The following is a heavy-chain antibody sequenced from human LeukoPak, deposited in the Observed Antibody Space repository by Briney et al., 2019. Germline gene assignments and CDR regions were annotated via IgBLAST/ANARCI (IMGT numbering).Heavy chain of an antibody. CDR1: GGSISSGGYD. V-gene: IGHV4-61*08. D-gene: IGHD6-13*01. CDR2: IYYSGST. J-gene: IGHJ3*02. CDR3: ARRGYSSSWGAFDI. Sequence: SQTLSLTCTVSGGSISSGGYDWSWIRQPPGKGLEWIGYIYYSGSTNYNPSLKSRVTISVDTSKNQFSLKLSSVTAADTAVYYCARRGYSSSWGAFDIRGQGTMVTVSS.